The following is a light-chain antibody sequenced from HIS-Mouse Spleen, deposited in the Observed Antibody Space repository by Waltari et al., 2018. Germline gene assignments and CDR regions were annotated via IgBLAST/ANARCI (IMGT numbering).Light chain of an antibody. CDR3: SSYTSSSTPYV. V-gene: IGLV2-14*01. J-gene: IGLJ1*01. CDR2: EVS. Sequence: GTSSDVGGYNYVSWYQQHPGKAPKLMIYEVSNRPSGVSNRFSGSKSGNTASLTISGLQAEDEADYYCSSYTSSSTPYVFGTGTKVTVL. CDR1: SSDVGGYNY.